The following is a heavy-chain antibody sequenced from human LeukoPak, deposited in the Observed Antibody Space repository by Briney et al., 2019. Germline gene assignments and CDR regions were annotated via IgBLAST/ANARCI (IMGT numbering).Heavy chain of an antibody. Sequence: GGSLRLSCAASGFTFSSYWMNWVRQAPGQGLEWVANIKQDGSEKYYVDSVKGRFTISRDNAKNSLYLQMNSLRAEDTAVYYCARGRPASGYSPYYSDYWGQGTLVTVSS. J-gene: IGHJ4*02. V-gene: IGHV3-7*04. CDR2: IKQDGSEK. D-gene: IGHD3-22*01. CDR1: GFTFSSYW. CDR3: ARGRPASGYSPYYSDY.